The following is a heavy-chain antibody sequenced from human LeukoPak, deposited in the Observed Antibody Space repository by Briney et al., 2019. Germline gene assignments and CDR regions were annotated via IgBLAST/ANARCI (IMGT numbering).Heavy chain of an antibody. V-gene: IGHV4-39*01. CDR3: ARYRYSYALFDY. Sequence: NASETLSLTCTVSGGSISSSSYYWGWIRQPPGKGLEWIGSIYYSGSTYYNPSLKSRVTISVDTSKNQFSLKLSSVTAADTAVYYCARYRYSYALFDYWGQGTLVTVSS. J-gene: IGHJ4*02. CDR1: GGSISSSSYY. CDR2: IYYSGST. D-gene: IGHD5-18*01.